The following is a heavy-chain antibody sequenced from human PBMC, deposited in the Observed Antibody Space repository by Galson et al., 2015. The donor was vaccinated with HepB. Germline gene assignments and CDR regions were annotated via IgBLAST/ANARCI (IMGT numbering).Heavy chain of an antibody. CDR3: ARGGGSWVSFDY. D-gene: IGHD1-26*01. CDR2: ISSSSSYI. V-gene: IGHV3-21*01. J-gene: IGHJ4*02. Sequence: SLRLSCAASGFTFSSYSMNWVRQAPGKGLEWVSSISSSSSYIYYADSVKGRFTISRDNAKNSLYLQMNSLRAEDTAVYYCARGGGSWVSFDYWGQGTLVTVSS. CDR1: GFTFSSYS.